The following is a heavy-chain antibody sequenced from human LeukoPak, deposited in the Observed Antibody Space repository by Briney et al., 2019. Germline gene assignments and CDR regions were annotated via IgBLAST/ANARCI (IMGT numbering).Heavy chain of an antibody. Sequence: PGGSLRLSCAASGFSFSTYGMHWVRQAPGRGLEWVAVIWYDGSNKYYADSVKGRFTISRDDSKNTLYLQMNSLRAEDTAVYYCARDVGIRYFDYWGQGTRITVSS. CDR2: IWYDGSNK. J-gene: IGHJ4*02. CDR1: GFSFSTYG. D-gene: IGHD7-27*01. CDR3: ARDVGIRYFDY. V-gene: IGHV3-33*01.